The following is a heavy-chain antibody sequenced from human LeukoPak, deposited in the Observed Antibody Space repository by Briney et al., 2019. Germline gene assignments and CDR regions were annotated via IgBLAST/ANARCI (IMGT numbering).Heavy chain of an antibody. D-gene: IGHD6-13*01. Sequence: GGSLRLSCAASGFTFSIYAMHWVRQAPGKGLEYVSAIDSSGGSTYYANSVKGRFTISRDNSKNTLYLQMGSLRAEDTAMYYCARYSSSRAFDNWGQGALITVSS. CDR3: ARYSSSRAFDN. CDR1: GFTFSIYA. J-gene: IGHJ4*02. V-gene: IGHV3-64*01. CDR2: IDSSGGST.